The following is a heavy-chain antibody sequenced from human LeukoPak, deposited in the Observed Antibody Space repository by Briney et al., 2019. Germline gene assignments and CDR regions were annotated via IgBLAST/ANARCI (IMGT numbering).Heavy chain of an antibody. J-gene: IGHJ3*02. CDR3: AKDRDAMIVVVHDAFDI. CDR1: GFTFSNYG. V-gene: IGHV3-30*18. CDR2: ISYDGSNK. D-gene: IGHD3-22*01. Sequence: PVGSLRLSSAASGFTFSNYGIHWVRQAPGKGLEWVAVISYDGSNKYYSDSVKGRFTISRDNSKNTLYLQLNSLRAGDTAVYYCAKDRDAMIVVVHDAFDIWGQGTMVTVSS.